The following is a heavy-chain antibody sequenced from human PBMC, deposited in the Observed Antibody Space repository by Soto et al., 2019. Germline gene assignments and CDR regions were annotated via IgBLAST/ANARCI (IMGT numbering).Heavy chain of an antibody. D-gene: IGHD3-10*01. CDR1: GDSISSSSYY. CDR3: AKGGSGSYSNAFDT. V-gene: IGHV4-39*01. CDR2: IYYSGST. J-gene: IGHJ3*02. Sequence: SETLSLTCTVSGDSISSSSYYWGWIRQPPGKGLEWIGSIYYSGSTYYNPSLKSRVTISVDTSKNQFSLKLSSVAAADTAVYYCAKGGSGSYSNAFDTWGQGKMVTVSS.